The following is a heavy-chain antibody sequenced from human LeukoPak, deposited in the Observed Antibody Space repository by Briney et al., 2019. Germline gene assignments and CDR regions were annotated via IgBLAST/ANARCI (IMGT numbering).Heavy chain of an antibody. V-gene: IGHV4-39*01. CDR3: ARQAYSSGWYRSGAFDI. CDR2: IYYSGST. Sequence: SETLSLTCTVSGGSISSYYWGWIRQPPGKGLEWIGSIYYSGSTYYNPSLKSRVTISVDTSKNQFSPKLSSVTAADTAVYYCARQAYSSGWYRSGAFDIWGQGTMVTVSS. CDR1: GGSISSYY. J-gene: IGHJ3*02. D-gene: IGHD6-19*01.